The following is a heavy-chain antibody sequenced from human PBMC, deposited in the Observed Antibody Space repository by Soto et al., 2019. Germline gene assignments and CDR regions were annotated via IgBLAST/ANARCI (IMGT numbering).Heavy chain of an antibody. V-gene: IGHV1-69*12. D-gene: IGHD1-26*01. J-gene: IGHJ4*02. CDR3: AFAMGATDY. Sequence: QVQLVQSGAEXXXXGXXXXXXXXXSGGTFSSYAISWVRQAPGQGLEWMGGIIPIFGTANYAQKFQGRVTITADESTSTAYMELSSLRSEDTAVYYCAFAMGATDYWGQGTLVTVSS. CDR2: IIPIFGTA. CDR1: GGTFSSYA.